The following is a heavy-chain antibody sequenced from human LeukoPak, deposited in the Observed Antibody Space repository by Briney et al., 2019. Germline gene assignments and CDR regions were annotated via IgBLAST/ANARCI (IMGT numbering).Heavy chain of an antibody. Sequence: GGSLRLSCAAYGFTFNNNWMNWVRQAPGKGLEWVANIKQDGSEQYYVDSVKGRFTISRDNAKNSLYLQMNSLRAEDTAVYYCASDPHHASRMDVWGQGTTVTVSS. CDR2: IKQDGSEQ. CDR3: ASDPHHASRMDV. V-gene: IGHV3-7*01. J-gene: IGHJ6*02. CDR1: GFTFNNNW. D-gene: IGHD1-14*01.